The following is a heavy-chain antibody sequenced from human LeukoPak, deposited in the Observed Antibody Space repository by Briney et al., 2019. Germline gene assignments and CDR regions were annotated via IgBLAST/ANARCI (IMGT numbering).Heavy chain of an antibody. Sequence: SVKVSCKASGGTFSSYAVTWVRQAPGLGLEWMGGIIPIFGTANYSQKFQGRITITADESTSTAYMELSSLRSEDTAVYYCARVIEVFEPHHYYYYMDVWGKGTTVTVSS. J-gene: IGHJ6*03. D-gene: IGHD3-16*01. CDR1: GGTFSSYA. V-gene: IGHV1-69*13. CDR2: IIPIFGTA. CDR3: ARVIEVFEPHHYYYYMDV.